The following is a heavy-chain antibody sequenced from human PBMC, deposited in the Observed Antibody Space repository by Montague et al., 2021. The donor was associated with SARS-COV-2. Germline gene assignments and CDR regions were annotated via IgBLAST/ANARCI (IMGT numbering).Heavy chain of an antibody. CDR1: GGSISSSSYY. D-gene: IGHD3-22*01. CDR3: ARHQGITMIVVVIGAFDF. J-gene: IGHJ3*01. CDR2: IYYSGST. V-gene: IGHV4-39*01. Sequence: SETLSLTCTVSGGSISSSSYYWSWIRQPPGKGLEWIGCIYYSGSTXYNPSLKSRVTISVDTSKNQFSLKLSSVTAADTAVYYCARHQGITMIVVVIGAFDFWGQGTMVTVSS.